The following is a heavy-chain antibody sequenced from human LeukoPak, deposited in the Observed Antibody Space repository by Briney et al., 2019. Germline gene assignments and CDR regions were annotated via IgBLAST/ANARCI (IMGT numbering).Heavy chain of an antibody. Sequence: SETLSLTCAVYGGSFRGYYWSWIRQPPGKGLEWIGEINHSGSTNYNPSLKSRVTISVDTSKNQFSLKLSSVTAADTAVYYCARGQSWVRGVILIWGQGSLVTVSS. V-gene: IGHV4-34*01. CDR3: ARGQSWVRGVILI. CDR1: GGSFRGYY. D-gene: IGHD3-10*01. CDR2: INHSGST. J-gene: IGHJ4*02.